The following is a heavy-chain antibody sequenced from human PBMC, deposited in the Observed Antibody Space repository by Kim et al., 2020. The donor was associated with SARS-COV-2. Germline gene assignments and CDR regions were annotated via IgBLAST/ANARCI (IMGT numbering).Heavy chain of an antibody. Sequence: ASVKVSCKASGYTFTSYGISWVRQAPGQGLEWMGWISAYNGNTNYAQKLQGRVTMTTDTSTSTAYMELRSLRSDDTAVYYCARDQGSSGRWGSYYYYGMDVWGQGTTVTVSS. CDR2: ISAYNGNT. V-gene: IGHV1-18*01. CDR1: GYTFTSYG. D-gene: IGHD6-19*01. J-gene: IGHJ6*02. CDR3: ARDQGSSGRWGSYYYYGMDV.